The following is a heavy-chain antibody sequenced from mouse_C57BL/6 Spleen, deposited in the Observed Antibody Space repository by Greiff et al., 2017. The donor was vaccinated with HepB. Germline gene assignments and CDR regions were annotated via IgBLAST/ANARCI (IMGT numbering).Heavy chain of an antibody. V-gene: IGHV1-59*01. J-gene: IGHJ2*01. CDR2: IDPSDSYT. D-gene: IGHD2-4*01. CDR3: ARGLRLYFDY. CDR1: GYTFTSYW. Sequence: QVQLQQPGAELVRPGTSVKLSCKASGYTFTSYWMHWVKQRPGQGLEWIGVIDPSDSYTNYNQKFKGKATLTVDTSSSTAYMQLSSLTSEDSAVYYCARGLRLYFDYWGQGTTLTVSS.